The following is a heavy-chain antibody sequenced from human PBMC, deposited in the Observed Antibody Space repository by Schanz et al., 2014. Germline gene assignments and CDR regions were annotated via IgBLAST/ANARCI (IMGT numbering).Heavy chain of an antibody. D-gene: IGHD2-8*02. CDR3: AKTLFPGGTQTFGN. V-gene: IGHV3-23*01. CDR1: GFTFSSYA. J-gene: IGHJ4*02. Sequence: ESGGGLVQPGGSLRLSCAASGFTFSSYAMSWVRQAPGKGLEWVSGFDAHDGRAYYADSAKGRFTISRDNSKSTLYVEMNSLRVEDTAVYYCAKTLFPGGTQTFGNWGRGTLVTVSS. CDR2: FDAHDGRA.